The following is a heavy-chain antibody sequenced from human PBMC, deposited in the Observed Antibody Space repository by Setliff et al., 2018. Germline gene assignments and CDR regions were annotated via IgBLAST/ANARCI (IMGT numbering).Heavy chain of an antibody. Sequence: KASETLSLTCTVYGGSFSGYYWSWIRQPPRKGLEWIGEINHSGSTNYNPSLKSRVTISVDTSKNQFSLKLRSVTAADTASYYCARGWGSGWSKEGAFDIWGQGTMVTVSS. D-gene: IGHD6-19*01. CDR2: INHSGST. CDR3: ARGWGSGWSKEGAFDI. V-gene: IGHV4-34*01. CDR1: GGSFSGYY. J-gene: IGHJ3*02.